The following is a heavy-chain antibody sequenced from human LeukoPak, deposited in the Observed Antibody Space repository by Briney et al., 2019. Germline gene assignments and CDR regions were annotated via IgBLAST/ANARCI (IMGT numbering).Heavy chain of an antibody. CDR2: INTDGSST. Sequence: GGSLRLSCAASRFTFSDYWMHWVRQAPGKGLVWVSRINTDGSSTSYADSVKGRFTISRDNAKNTLYLQMNSLRAEDTAVYYCAREGYYYMDVWGKGTTVTVSS. V-gene: IGHV3-74*01. CDR3: AREGYYYMDV. CDR1: RFTFSDYW. J-gene: IGHJ6*03.